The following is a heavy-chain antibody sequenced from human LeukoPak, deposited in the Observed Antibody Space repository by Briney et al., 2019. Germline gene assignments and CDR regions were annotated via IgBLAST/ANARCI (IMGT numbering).Heavy chain of an antibody. V-gene: IGHV1-46*01. CDR2: VNPSGGST. CDR3: ARAVGATSQFDY. CDR1: GYTFTTYY. Sequence: GASVKVSCKASGYTFTTYYLHWVRQAPGQGLEWMGIVNPSGGSTPYAQNFQGRVTMTRDTSTNTVYMELSGLRSEDTAVYYCARAVGATSQFDYWGQGALVTVSS. D-gene: IGHD1-26*01. J-gene: IGHJ4*02.